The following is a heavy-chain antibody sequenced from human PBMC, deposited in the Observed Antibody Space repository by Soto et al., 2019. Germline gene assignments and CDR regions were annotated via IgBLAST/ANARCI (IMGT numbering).Heavy chain of an antibody. CDR1: GFTFCSYG. Sequence: QVQLVESGGGVVQPGRSLRLSCAASGFTFCSYGMHWVRQAPGKGLEWVAVIWYDGSNKYYADSVKGRFTISRDNSKNTLYLQMNSLRAEDTAVYYCASSIAAAGLWGQGTLVTVSS. CDR2: IWYDGSNK. V-gene: IGHV3-33*01. CDR3: ASSIAAAGL. J-gene: IGHJ4*02. D-gene: IGHD6-13*01.